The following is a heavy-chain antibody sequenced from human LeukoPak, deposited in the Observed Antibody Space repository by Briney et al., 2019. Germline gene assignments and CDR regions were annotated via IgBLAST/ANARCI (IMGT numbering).Heavy chain of an antibody. CDR1: GYTFTSFY. Sequence: GASVKVSCKASGYTFTSFYIHWVRQAPGQGLEWMAIINPSGGTTRYAQKFQGRVTMSVDTSKNQFSLKLSSVTAADTAVYYCARDLTGYSNYKDAFDIWGQGTMVTVSS. J-gene: IGHJ3*02. V-gene: IGHV1-46*01. D-gene: IGHD4-11*01. CDR2: INPSGGTT. CDR3: ARDLTGYSNYKDAFDI.